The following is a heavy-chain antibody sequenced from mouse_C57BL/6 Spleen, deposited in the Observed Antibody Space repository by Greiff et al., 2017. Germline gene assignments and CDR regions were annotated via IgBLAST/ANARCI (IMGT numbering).Heavy chain of an antibody. CDR3: ARWGGTDY. J-gene: IGHJ2*01. D-gene: IGHD4-1*01. CDR1: GYTFTSYW. V-gene: IGHV1-50*01. Sequence: VQLQQPGAELVKPGASVKLSCKASGYTFTSYWMHWVKQRPGQGLEWIGEIDPTDSYTNYNQKFKGKATLTVDTSSSTAYMQLSSLTSEDSAVYYCARWGGTDYWGQGTTLTVSS. CDR2: IDPTDSYT.